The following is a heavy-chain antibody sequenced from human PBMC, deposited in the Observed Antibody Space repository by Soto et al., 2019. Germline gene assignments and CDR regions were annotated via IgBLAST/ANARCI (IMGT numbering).Heavy chain of an antibody. CDR1: GFTFSSYW. Sequence: EVQLVESGGGLVQPGGSLRLSCAASGFTFSSYWMHWVRQAPGKGLVWVSRINSDGSTTSYAGSVKGRFTISRDNAKNTLYLQMNSLRAEDTAVYYCAREPFYCSGGSGYSGEGEYWGQGTLVTVSS. V-gene: IGHV3-74*01. CDR3: AREPFYCSGGSGYSGEGEY. J-gene: IGHJ4*02. CDR2: INSDGSTT. D-gene: IGHD2-15*01.